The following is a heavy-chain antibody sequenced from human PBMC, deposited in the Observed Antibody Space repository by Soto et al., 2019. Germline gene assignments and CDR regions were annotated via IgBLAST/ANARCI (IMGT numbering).Heavy chain of an antibody. CDR1: GFTFSTSW. Sequence: EVQLVESGGGLVQPGGSLRLSCAASGFTFSTSWMHWVRQAAGKGLVWVSRINSDASTTNYADSVKGRFTISRDNAKNTLYLQMDSLTAEDTAVYYCVRGLSGWFGYDYWGQGTLVTVSS. D-gene: IGHD6-19*01. J-gene: IGHJ4*02. CDR3: VRGLSGWFGYDY. V-gene: IGHV3-74*01. CDR2: INSDASTT.